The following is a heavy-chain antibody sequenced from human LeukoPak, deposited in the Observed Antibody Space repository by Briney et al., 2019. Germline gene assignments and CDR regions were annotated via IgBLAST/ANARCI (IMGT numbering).Heavy chain of an antibody. CDR2: IYYSGST. CDR3: ARSYYYYGMDV. CDR1: GGSISSSSYY. J-gene: IGHJ6*02. Sequence: SETLSLTRTVSGGSISSSSYYWGWIRQPPGKGLEWIGSIYYSGSTYYNPSLKSRVTISVDTSKNQFSLKLSSVTAADTAVYYCARSYYYYGMDVWGQGTTVTVSS. V-gene: IGHV4-39*01.